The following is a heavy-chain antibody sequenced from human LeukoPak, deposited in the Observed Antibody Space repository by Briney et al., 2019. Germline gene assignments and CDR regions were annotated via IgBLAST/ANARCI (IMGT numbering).Heavy chain of an antibody. Sequence: PSETLSLTCTVSGGSINSNNYYWAWIRQPPGKGLEWIGSISYSGSTYYSPSLRSRVTISVDTAKNQFSLKLRSVTAADTAVYYCARRSTLDTWYFDLWGRGTLVTVSS. J-gene: IGHJ2*01. CDR1: GGSINSNNYY. CDR2: ISYSGST. V-gene: IGHV4-39*01. CDR3: ARRSTLDTWYFDL. D-gene: IGHD3-9*01.